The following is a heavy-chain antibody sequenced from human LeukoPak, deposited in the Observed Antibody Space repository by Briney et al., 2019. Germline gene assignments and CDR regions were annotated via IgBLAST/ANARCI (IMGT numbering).Heavy chain of an antibody. Sequence: ASVKVSCKASVYTFSGYYMHWVRQAPGQGLEWMGWINPNSGGTKYAQKFQGRVTMTRDTSISTAYMELSRLRSDDTAVYYCATEVTDWGQGTLVTASS. CDR2: INPNSGGT. V-gene: IGHV1-2*02. CDR3: ATEVTD. J-gene: IGHJ4*02. CDR1: VYTFSGYY. D-gene: IGHD5-18*01.